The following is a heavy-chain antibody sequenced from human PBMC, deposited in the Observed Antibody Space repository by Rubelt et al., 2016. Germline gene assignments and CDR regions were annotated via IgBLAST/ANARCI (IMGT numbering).Heavy chain of an antibody. V-gene: IGHV1-69*06. Sequence: QVQLVQSGAEVKKPGSSVKVSCKASGGTFSSYAISWVRQAPGQGLEWMGGIIPIFGTANYAQKFQGRCTMTRDTSASTAYMELSSLRSEDTAVYYCARSKDTAMVTDADWYFDLWGRGTLVTVSS. CDR2: IIPIFGTA. D-gene: IGHD5-18*01. CDR3: ARSKDTAMVTDADWYFDL. J-gene: IGHJ2*01. CDR1: GGTFSSYA.